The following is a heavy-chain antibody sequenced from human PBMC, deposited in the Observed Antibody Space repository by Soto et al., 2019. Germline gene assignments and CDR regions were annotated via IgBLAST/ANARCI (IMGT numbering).Heavy chain of an antibody. V-gene: IGHV4-61*08. CDR1: GGSISSDGDY. CDR3: AVYDFWSAKYGFDP. D-gene: IGHD3-3*01. Sequence: PLETLSLTCTFSGGSISSDGDYWSWIRQHPGKGLEWIGEINYSGSTNYNPSLKSRVTISVDTSKNQFSLKLSSVTAADTAVYYCAVYDFWSAKYGFDPWGQGTLVTVSS. CDR2: INYSGST. J-gene: IGHJ5*02.